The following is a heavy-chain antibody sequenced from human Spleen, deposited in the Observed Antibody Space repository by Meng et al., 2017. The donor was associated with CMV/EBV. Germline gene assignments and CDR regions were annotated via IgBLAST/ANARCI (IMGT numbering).Heavy chain of an antibody. V-gene: IGHV1-69*10. CDR1: GGTFSSYA. CDR3: ASVGSSWSYYYGMDV. Sequence: SVKVSCKASGGTFSSYAISWVRQAPGQGLEWMGGIIPILGIANYAQEFQGRVTITADKSTSTAYMELSSLTSEDTAVYYCASVGSSWSYYYGMDVWGQGTTVTVSS. CDR2: IIPILGIA. D-gene: IGHD6-13*01. J-gene: IGHJ6*02.